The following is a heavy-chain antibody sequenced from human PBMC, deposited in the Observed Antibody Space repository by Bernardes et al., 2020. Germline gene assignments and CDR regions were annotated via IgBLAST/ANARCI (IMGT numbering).Heavy chain of an antibody. CDR2: INHSGST. CDR1: GGSFSGYY. CDR3: AREMYYDFWSGTNYFDY. D-gene: IGHD3-3*01. V-gene: IGHV4-34*01. Sequence: SETLSLTCAVYGGSFSGYYWSWIRQPPGKGLEWIGEINHSGSTNYNPSLKSRVTISVDTSKNQFSLKLSSVTAADTAVYYCAREMYYDFWSGTNYFDYWGQGTLVTVSS. J-gene: IGHJ4*02.